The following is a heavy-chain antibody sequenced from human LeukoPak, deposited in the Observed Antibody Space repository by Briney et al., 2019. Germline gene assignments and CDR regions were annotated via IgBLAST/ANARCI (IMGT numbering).Heavy chain of an antibody. CDR3: ARVSYDSSGPLFAFDI. Sequence: SVKVSCKASGGTFSSYAISWVRQAPGQGLEWMGRIIPILGIANYAQKFQGRVTITTDESTSTAYMELSSLRSEDTAVYYCARVSYDSSGPLFAFDIWGQGTMVTVSS. CDR2: IIPILGIA. D-gene: IGHD3-22*01. J-gene: IGHJ3*02. V-gene: IGHV1-69*04. CDR1: GGTFSSYA.